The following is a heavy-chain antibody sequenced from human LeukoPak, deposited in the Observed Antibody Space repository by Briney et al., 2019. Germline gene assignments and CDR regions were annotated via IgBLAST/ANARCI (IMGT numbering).Heavy chain of an antibody. V-gene: IGHV4-39*07. D-gene: IGHD2-8*01. Sequence: PSETLSLTCTVSGGSISSSSYYWGWIRQPPGKGLEWIGSIYYSGSTYYNPSLKSRVTISVDTSKNQFSLKLSSVTAADTAVHYCARLRGYCTNGVCYVYWFDPWGQGTLVTVSS. J-gene: IGHJ5*02. CDR1: GGSISSSSYY. CDR2: IYYSGST. CDR3: ARLRGYCTNGVCYVYWFDP.